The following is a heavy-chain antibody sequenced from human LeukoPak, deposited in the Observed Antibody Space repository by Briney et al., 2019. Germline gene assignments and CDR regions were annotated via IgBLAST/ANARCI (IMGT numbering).Heavy chain of an antibody. Sequence: PSETLSLTCTVSGDSFSSRNYYWGWIRQPPGKGLEWIGNIYYGGSTYYNPSLKSRVTISVDTSKNQFSLRLSSLTAADTAVYYCARDDRQLAAFDYWGQGTLVTVSS. CDR1: GDSFSSRNYY. J-gene: IGHJ4*02. CDR2: IYYGGST. V-gene: IGHV4-39*07. D-gene: IGHD6-6*01. CDR3: ARDDRQLAAFDY.